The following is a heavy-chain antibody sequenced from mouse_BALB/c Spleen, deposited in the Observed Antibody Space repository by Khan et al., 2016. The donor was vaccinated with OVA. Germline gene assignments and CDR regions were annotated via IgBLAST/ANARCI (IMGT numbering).Heavy chain of an antibody. CDR3: ASHVTGSFDY. Sequence: EVELVESGGDLVKPGGSLKLSCAASGFTFSSYSMSWVRQTPDKRLEWVATITSGGDYTYYPDNVKGRFTISRDNANNTLYLQMSSLKSEDIAMYYCASHVTGSFDYWGQGTLVTVSA. CDR2: ITSGGDYT. CDR1: GFTFSSYS. D-gene: IGHD4-1*01. V-gene: IGHV5-6*01. J-gene: IGHJ3*01.